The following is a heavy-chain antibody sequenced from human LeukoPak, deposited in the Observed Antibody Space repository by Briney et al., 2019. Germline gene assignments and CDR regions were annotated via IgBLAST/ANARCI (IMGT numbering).Heavy chain of an antibody. CDR3: ARAYSSSWYWNWFDP. Sequence: SQTLSLTCTVSGGSINGGNYYWTWLRQPAGKGLEWIGRISPSGSTYYNPSLKSRVTISLDTSKNQFSLKVSSVSAADTAVYYCARAYSSSWYWNWFDPWGQGTLVTVSS. V-gene: IGHV4-61*02. CDR2: ISPSGST. J-gene: IGHJ5*02. D-gene: IGHD6-13*01. CDR1: GGSINGGNYY.